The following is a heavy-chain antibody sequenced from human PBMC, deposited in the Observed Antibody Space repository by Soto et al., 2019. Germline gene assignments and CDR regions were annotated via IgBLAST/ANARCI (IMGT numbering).Heavy chain of an antibody. CDR3: ARGGFLERSDF. D-gene: IGHD3-3*01. CDR2: ISNNSGNK. CDR1: VYAFTSHL. Sequence: ASVKVSCKVSVYAFTSHLLTWVRQEPGQGLEWVGWISNNSGNKKYRQSLHSRVTKTTESSTSTAYLELRDLRLDDTAVYYCARGGFLERSDFWGQGTMVTVSS. V-gene: IGHV1-18*04. J-gene: IGHJ3*01.